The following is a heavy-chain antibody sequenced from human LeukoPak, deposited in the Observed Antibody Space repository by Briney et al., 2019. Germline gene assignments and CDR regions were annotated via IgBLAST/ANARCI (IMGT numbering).Heavy chain of an antibody. D-gene: IGHD3-22*01. Sequence: PSETLSLTCAVSGASISTPNWWSWVRQPPGKGLEWIGEIYHSGSTNYNPSLKSRVTISVDTSKNQFSLKLSSVTAADTAVYYCARDRITMIVVARNAFDIWGQGTMVTVSS. CDR1: GASISTPNW. CDR2: IYHSGST. V-gene: IGHV4-4*02. CDR3: ARDRITMIVVARNAFDI. J-gene: IGHJ3*02.